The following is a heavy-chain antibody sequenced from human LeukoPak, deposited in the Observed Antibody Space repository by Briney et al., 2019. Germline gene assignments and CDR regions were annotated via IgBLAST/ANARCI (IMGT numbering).Heavy chain of an antibody. Sequence: ASVKVSCKASGYTFISYDINWVRQATGQGLEWMGWMNPNSGNTGYAQKFQGRITITRNTSISTAYMELSSLRSEDTAVYYCARVGHSSGWYTFDYYYYYYMDVWGKGTTVTVSS. J-gene: IGHJ6*03. CDR3: ARVGHSSGWYTFDYYYYYYMDV. CDR2: MNPNSGNT. CDR1: GYTFISYD. V-gene: IGHV1-8*03. D-gene: IGHD6-19*01.